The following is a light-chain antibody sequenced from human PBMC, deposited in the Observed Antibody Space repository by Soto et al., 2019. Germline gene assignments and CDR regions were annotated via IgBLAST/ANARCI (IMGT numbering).Light chain of an antibody. Sequence: QSALAQPPSASGSPGQSVTISCTGTSSDVGIYNSVSWYQQHPGKAPKLIIYEVTKRPSGVPDRFSGSKSGNTASLTVSGLQAEDEADYYCSSSAGSNRVFGTETKVTAL. V-gene: IGLV2-8*01. CDR1: SSDVGIYNS. CDR2: EVT. J-gene: IGLJ1*01. CDR3: SSSAGSNRV.